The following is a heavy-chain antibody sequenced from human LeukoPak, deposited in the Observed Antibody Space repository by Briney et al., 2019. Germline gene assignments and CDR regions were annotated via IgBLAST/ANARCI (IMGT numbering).Heavy chain of an antibody. D-gene: IGHD3-10*01. CDR2: IYPGDSNT. CDR3: ARPSYRSWRHIFDY. CDR1: GFSFTSYW. J-gene: IGHJ4*02. Sequence: RESLQISCMGSGFSFTSYWIGSVRYMPGESLEWMVIIYPGDSNTRYTPSFQGQVTISADKSISTASLQWRSLKPPAPALYYCARPSYRSWRHIFDYWGQGTLVTVSS. V-gene: IGHV5-51*01.